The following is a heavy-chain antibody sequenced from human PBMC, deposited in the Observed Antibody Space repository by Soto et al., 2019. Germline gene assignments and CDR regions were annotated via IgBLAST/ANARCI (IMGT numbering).Heavy chain of an antibody. J-gene: IGHJ6*02. Sequence: GGSLRLSCAASGFTFSSYAMHWVRQAPGKGLEWVAVISYDGSNKYYADSVKGRFTISRDNSKNTLYLQMNSLRAEDTAVYYCARDRDSSGLAYYYYGMDVWGQGTTVTVSS. CDR1: GFTFSSYA. CDR2: ISYDGSNK. D-gene: IGHD6-19*01. CDR3: ARDRDSSGLAYYYYGMDV. V-gene: IGHV3-30-3*01.